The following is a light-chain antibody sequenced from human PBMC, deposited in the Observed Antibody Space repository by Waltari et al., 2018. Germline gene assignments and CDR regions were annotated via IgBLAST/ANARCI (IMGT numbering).Light chain of an antibody. CDR1: SSDVGGYNY. CDR2: DVS. Sequence: QSALTQPRSVSGSPGQSVTISCTGTSSDVGGYNYVSWYQQHPVKAPKLMIYDVSKRPSGVPDRFSGSESGNTASLTISGLQAEDEADYYCCSYAGSYTFYVVFGGGTKLTVL. J-gene: IGLJ2*01. CDR3: CSYAGSYTFYVV. V-gene: IGLV2-11*01.